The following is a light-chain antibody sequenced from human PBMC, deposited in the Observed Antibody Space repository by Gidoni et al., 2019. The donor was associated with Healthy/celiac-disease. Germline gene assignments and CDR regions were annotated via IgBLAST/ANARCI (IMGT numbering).Light chain of an antibody. J-gene: IGKJ1*01. CDR1: QSISSY. CDR2: AAS. Sequence: DIQMTQSPSSLSASVGDRVTITCRASQSISSYLNWYQQKPGKAPKLLIYAASSLQSGVPSRFSGSGSGTDFTLTISSLQPEDFATYYCQQSYSTLYTFXXXTKVEIK. V-gene: IGKV1-39*01. CDR3: QQSYSTLYT.